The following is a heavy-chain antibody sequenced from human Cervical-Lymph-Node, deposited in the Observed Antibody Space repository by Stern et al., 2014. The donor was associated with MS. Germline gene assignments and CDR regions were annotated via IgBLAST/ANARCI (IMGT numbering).Heavy chain of an antibody. Sequence: QVQLGQSGGGVVQPGRSLRLSCVASGFGFSSFALHWVCQAPGKGLEWVAVISHDGSTRYYADSVKGRFTISRDNSKETLNLQMNSLSAEDTAVYYCAARGVLRIGQILDYWGQGTLVTVSS. CDR2: ISHDGSTR. CDR1: GFGFSSFA. D-gene: IGHD2-15*01. CDR3: AARGVLRIGQILDY. J-gene: IGHJ4*02. V-gene: IGHV3-30-3*02.